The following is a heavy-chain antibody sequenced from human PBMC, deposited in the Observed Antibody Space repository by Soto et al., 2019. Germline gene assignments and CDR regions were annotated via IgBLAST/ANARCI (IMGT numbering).Heavy chain of an antibody. CDR1: GGSISSYY. D-gene: IGHD3-10*01. CDR3: SRRYGGELYWFDP. Sequence: SETPSLTCTVSGGSISSYYWSWIRQPPGKGLEWIGYIYYSGSTNYNPSLKSRVTISVDTSKNQFSLKLSSVTAADTAVYYCSRRYGGELYWFDPWGQGTLVTVSS. J-gene: IGHJ5*02. CDR2: IYYSGST. V-gene: IGHV4-59*08.